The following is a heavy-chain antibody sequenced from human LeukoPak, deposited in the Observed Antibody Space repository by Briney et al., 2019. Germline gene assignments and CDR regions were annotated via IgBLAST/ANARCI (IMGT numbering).Heavy chain of an antibody. J-gene: IGHJ6*03. Sequence: ASVKVSCKASGGTFSSYAISWVRQAPGQGLEWMGGILPLFGTGNFAQKFQGRITFTTDDSTTTVYMELSSLRSEDTAVYYCATGSGSPRLYYYYYYMDVWGKGTTVTVSS. V-gene: IGHV1-69*05. D-gene: IGHD3-10*01. CDR3: ATGSGSPRLYYYYYYMDV. CDR1: GGTFSSYA. CDR2: ILPLFGTG.